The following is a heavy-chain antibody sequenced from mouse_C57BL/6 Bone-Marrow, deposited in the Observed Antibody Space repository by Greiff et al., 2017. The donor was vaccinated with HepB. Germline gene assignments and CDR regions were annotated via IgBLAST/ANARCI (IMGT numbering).Heavy chain of an antibody. CDR1: GYTFTSYW. Sequence: QVQLQQPGAELVKPGASVKLSCKASGYTFTSYWMQWVKQRPGQGLEWIGEIDPSDSYTNYNQKFKGKATLTVDTSSSTAYMQLSSLTSEDSAVYYCAREHLGPYSNYPYYAMDYWGQGTSVTVSS. CDR2: IDPSDSYT. J-gene: IGHJ4*01. CDR3: AREHLGPYSNYPYYAMDY. D-gene: IGHD2-5*01. V-gene: IGHV1-50*01.